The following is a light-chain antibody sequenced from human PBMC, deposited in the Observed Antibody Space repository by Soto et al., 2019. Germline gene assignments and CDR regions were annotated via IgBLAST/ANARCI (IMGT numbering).Light chain of an antibody. CDR2: GAS. CDR1: QSVSSN. J-gene: IGKJ1*01. V-gene: IGKV3-20*01. CDR3: QQYGGSPTWT. Sequence: EIVMTQSPATLSVSPGEGVTLSCRASQSVSSNLAWYQQRPGQAPRLLISGASNRATGVPDRFSGSGSGSDFTLTINRLEPEDFAVYYCQQYGGSPTWTFGQGTKVDIK.